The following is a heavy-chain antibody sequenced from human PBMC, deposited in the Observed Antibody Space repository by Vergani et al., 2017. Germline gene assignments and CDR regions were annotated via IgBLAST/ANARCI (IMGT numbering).Heavy chain of an antibody. CDR3: ATGAGPFDI. J-gene: IGHJ4*02. CDR2: LCPSGIT. V-gene: IGHV4-4*07. D-gene: IGHD7-27*01. Sequence: QVQMQESGPGLVKTSETLSLTCSASGAPISYWCWSWLRQPAGKGLEWVGRLCPSGITNYKPSLKSRVTMSIDTSKKQFSLKLTSVTAADTAVYYCATGAGPFDIWGQGTLVTVSS. CDR1: GAPISYWC.